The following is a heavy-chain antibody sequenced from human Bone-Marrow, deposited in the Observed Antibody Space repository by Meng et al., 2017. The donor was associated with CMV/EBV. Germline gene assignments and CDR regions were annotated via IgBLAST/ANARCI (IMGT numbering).Heavy chain of an antibody. V-gene: IGHV1-69*01. CDR3: AREEGPYDFWSGYYTGARLPKNNWFDP. Sequence: WVRQAPGQGLEWMGGIIPIFGTANYAQKFQGRVTITADESTSTAYMELSSLRSEDTAVYYCAREEGPYDFWSGYYTGARLPKNNWFDPWGQGTLVTVSS. D-gene: IGHD3-3*01. CDR2: IIPIFGTA. J-gene: IGHJ5*02.